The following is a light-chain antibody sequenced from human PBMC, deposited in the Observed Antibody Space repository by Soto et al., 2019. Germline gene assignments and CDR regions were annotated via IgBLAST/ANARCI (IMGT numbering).Light chain of an antibody. V-gene: IGLV2-23*01. CDR1: VGL. CDR2: DDT. J-gene: IGLJ1*01. Sequence: QSVLTQPASVSGSPGQSITISCTGTVGLVSWYQQHPGKVPKLIIYDDTKRPSGVSSRFSGSTSGNAASLTISGLQADDEADYFCCSSAPESTYVFGNGTKVTVL. CDR3: CSSAPESTYV.